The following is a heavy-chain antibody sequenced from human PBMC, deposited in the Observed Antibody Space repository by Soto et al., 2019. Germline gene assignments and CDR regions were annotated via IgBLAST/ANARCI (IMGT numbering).Heavy chain of an antibody. CDR3: ARVAGTTYYYYYMDV. CDR1: GYTFTSYG. D-gene: IGHD1-1*01. Sequence: ASVKVSCKASGYTFTSYGISWVRQAPGQGLEWMGWISAYNGNTNYAQKLQGRVTMTTDTSTSTAYMELRSLRSDDTAVYYCARVAGTTYYYYYMDVWGKGTTVTVSS. CDR2: ISAYNGNT. V-gene: IGHV1-18*01. J-gene: IGHJ6*03.